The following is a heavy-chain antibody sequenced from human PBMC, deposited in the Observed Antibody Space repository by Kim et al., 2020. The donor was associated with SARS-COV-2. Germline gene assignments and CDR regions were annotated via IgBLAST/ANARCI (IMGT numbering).Heavy chain of an antibody. D-gene: IGHD2-21*02. J-gene: IGHJ5*02. V-gene: IGHV3-21*01. CDR3: ARDLGAVTDNWFDP. CDR2: ISSSSSYI. Sequence: GGSLRLSCAASGFTFSSYSMNWVRQAPGKGLEWVSSISSSSSYIYYADSVKGRFTISRDNAKNSLYLQMNSLRAEETAVYYCARDLGAVTDNWFDPWGQGTLVTVSS. CDR1: GFTFSSYS.